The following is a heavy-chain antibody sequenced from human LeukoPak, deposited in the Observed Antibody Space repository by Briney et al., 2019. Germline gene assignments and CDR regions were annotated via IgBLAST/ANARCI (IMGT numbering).Heavy chain of an antibody. J-gene: IGHJ5*02. CDR1: GYTFTGYY. CDR3: ARPRVPNYCSSTSCRGNWFDP. D-gene: IGHD2-2*01. V-gene: IGHV1-2*02. CDR2: INPNSGGT. Sequence: ASVKVSCKASGYTFTGYYMHWVRQAPGQGLEWMGWINPNSGGTNYAQKFQGRVTMTRDTSISTAYMELSRLRSDDTAVYYCARPRVPNYCSSTSCRGNWFDPWGQGTLVTVSS.